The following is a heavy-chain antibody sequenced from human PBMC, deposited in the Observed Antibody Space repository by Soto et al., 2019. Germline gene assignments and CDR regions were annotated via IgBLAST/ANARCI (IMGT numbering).Heavy chain of an antibody. CDR1: GGSFSGYY. D-gene: IGHD3-10*01. V-gene: IGHV4-34*01. CDR2: INHSGST. J-gene: IGHJ6*02. Sequence: SETLSLTCAVYGGSFSGYYWSWIRQPPGKGLEWIGEINHSGSTNYNPSLKSRVTISVDTSKNQFSLKLSSVTAADTAVYYCARGFGMLPPHQSSGSYSYYYYYGMDVWGQGTTVTV. CDR3: ARGFGMLPPHQSSGSYSYYYYYGMDV.